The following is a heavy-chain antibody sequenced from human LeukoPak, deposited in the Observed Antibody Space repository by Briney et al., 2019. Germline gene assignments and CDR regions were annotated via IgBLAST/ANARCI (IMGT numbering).Heavy chain of an antibody. CDR2: IFHSGTT. J-gene: IGHJ6*03. Sequence: SETLSLTCTMSGGSISPYYWSWIRQPPGKGLEWIAYIFHSGTTKYNPALKSRVALSLDTPKSQISLRLHSVTAADTAVYYCARGGYYYLDVWGRGTTVTVSS. V-gene: IGHV4-59*01. CDR1: GGSISPYY. CDR3: ARGGYYYLDV.